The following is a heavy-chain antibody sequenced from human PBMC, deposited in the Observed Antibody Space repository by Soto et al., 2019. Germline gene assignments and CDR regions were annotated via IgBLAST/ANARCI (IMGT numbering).Heavy chain of an antibody. D-gene: IGHD5-12*01. V-gene: IGHV5-51*01. J-gene: IGHJ6*02. CDR2: IYPDESDT. CDR3: ARIRGYSGYDPSGYGMDV. CDR1: GYSFTKYW. Sequence: GESLKISCKGSGYSFTKYWIGWVRQMPGKGLEWMAIIYPDESDTRYSPSFQGQVTISADKSISTAYLQWSGLKASDTTIYYCARIRGYSGYDPSGYGMDVWGQGTTVTVSS.